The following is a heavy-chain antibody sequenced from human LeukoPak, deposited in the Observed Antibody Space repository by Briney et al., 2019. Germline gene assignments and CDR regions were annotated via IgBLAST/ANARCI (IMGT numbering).Heavy chain of an antibody. D-gene: IGHD4-17*01. CDR1: GFTVNNYY. Sequence: GGSLRLSCAASGFTVNNYYMSWVRQAPGQGLEWVSVIYTSGSTYDADSVRGRFTISRDKSKNTLYLQMNSLRAEDAAVYYCARGGSDGGDYSSFDIWGLGTMVTVSS. V-gene: IGHV3-66*01. CDR3: ARGGSDGGDYSSFDI. J-gene: IGHJ3*02. CDR2: IYTSGST.